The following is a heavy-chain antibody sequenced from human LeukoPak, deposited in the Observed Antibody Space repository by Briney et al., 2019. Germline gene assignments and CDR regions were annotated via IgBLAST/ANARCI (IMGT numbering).Heavy chain of an antibody. Sequence: GGSLRLSCAGSGFTFTRAWLSWVRQAPGQGLEWVGRIISKIDGGTTDYAAPVKGRFTISRDDSKNTLYLQMNSLKTEDTAVYYCVTFNDWGQGTLVTVSS. CDR2: IISKIDGGTT. J-gene: IGHJ4*02. CDR3: VTFND. CDR1: GFTFTRAW. V-gene: IGHV3-15*05.